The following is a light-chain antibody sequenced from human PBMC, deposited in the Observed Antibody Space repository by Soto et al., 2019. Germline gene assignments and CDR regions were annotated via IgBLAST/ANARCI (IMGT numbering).Light chain of an antibody. CDR2: DAS. V-gene: IGKV3-15*01. Sequence: EIVLAQSPATLSVSPGERATLSCRASQSVSSDSAWYQQKPGQSPRLLIYDASTRAPGIPARFSGSGSGTDFTLTISSLQSEDFAVYYCQQYNNWPPWTFGQGTKVDIK. J-gene: IGKJ1*01. CDR1: QSVSSD. CDR3: QQYNNWPPWT.